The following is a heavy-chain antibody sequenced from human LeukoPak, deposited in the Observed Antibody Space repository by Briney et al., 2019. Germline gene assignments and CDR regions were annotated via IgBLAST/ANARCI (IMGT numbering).Heavy chain of an antibody. CDR3: ARDNDSRGYHPSANWFDP. D-gene: IGHD3-22*01. CDR1: GYTFTSYY. J-gene: IGHJ5*02. Sequence: ASVKVSCKASGYTFTSYYMHWVRQAAGEGLEWMGIINPSGGSSRYAQKFQGRVTMTRETSTRTVYMELSSMRSEDTAVYYCARDNDSRGYHPSANWFDPWGQGTLVTVSS. CDR2: INPSGGSS. V-gene: IGHV1-46*01.